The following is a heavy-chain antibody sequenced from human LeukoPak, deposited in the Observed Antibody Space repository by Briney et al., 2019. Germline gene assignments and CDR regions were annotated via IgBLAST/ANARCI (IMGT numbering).Heavy chain of an antibody. V-gene: IGHV4-34*01. CDR1: GGSFSGYY. D-gene: IGHD3-10*01. CDR2: INHSGST. J-gene: IGHJ6*03. CDR3: ARGPHYYGSGSYRYYYYMDV. Sequence: PSETLSLTCAVYGGSFSGYYWSWTRQPPGKGLEWIGEINHSGSTNYNPSLKSRVTISVDTSKNQFSLKLSSVTAADTAVYYCARGPHYYGSGSYRYYYYMDVWGKGTTVTVSS.